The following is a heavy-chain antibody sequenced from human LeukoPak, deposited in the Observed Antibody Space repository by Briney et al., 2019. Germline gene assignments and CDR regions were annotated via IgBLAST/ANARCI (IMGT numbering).Heavy chain of an antibody. V-gene: IGHV4-34*01. J-gene: IGHJ4*02. D-gene: IGHD6-13*01. Sequence: SETLSLTCAVYGGSFSGYYWSWIRQPPGKGLEWIGEINHSGSTNYNPSLKSRVTISVDTSKNQFSLKLSSVTAADTAVYYCARLPKYSSSWLFDYWGQGTLVTVSS. CDR3: ARLPKYSSSWLFDY. CDR2: INHSGST. CDR1: GGSFSGYY.